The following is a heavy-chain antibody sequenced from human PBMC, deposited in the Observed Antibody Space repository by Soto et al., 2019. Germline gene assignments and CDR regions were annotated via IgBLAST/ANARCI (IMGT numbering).Heavy chain of an antibody. V-gene: IGHV5-51*01. Sequence: GESLKISCQGSGYTFSNHWINWVRLVPGKGLEWMGIIFPRDSDSRYSPSLQGQVIISVDKSTNTAYLQWTRLTASDTAIYYCAKSIEGGPMDVWGQGTTVTVSS. CDR1: GYTFSNHW. J-gene: IGHJ6*02. D-gene: IGHD1-26*01. CDR2: IFPRDSDS. CDR3: AKSIEGGPMDV.